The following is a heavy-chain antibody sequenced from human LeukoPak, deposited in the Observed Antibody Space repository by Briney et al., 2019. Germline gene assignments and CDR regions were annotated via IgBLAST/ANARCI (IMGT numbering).Heavy chain of an antibody. Sequence: GGSLRLSCAASGFTFSTYGMHWVRQAPGKGLEWVAFIQNHGGNEYYADSVKGRFTISRDNSKNTLYLQMNSLRGDDTGVYYCTTSEYWGQGTLVTVSS. CDR1: GFTFSTYG. V-gene: IGHV3-30*02. CDR3: TTSEY. CDR2: IQNHGGNE. J-gene: IGHJ4*02.